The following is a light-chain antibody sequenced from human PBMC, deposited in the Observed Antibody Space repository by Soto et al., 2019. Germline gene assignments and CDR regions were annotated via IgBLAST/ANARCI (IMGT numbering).Light chain of an antibody. CDR2: WAS. Sequence: DIVMTQSPDSLAVSLGERATVNCKSGQSVLYSSDNRNYLAWYQQKPGQSPKLLISWASTRESGVPDRFSGSGSGTDFPLTISSLQAEDVAVYFCQQYYTTPRTFGQGTKVEIK. V-gene: IGKV4-1*01. CDR3: QQYYTTPRT. J-gene: IGKJ1*01. CDR1: QSVLYSSDNRNY.